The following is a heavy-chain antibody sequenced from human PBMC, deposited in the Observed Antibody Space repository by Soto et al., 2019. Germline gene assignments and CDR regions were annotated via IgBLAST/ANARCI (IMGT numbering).Heavy chain of an antibody. V-gene: IGHV3-21*01. CDR2: ISSSSSYI. CDR3: ARGYDFWSGYRPYYYYYMDV. Sequence: GGFLRLSCAASGFTFSSYSMNWVRQAPGKGLEWVSSISSSSSYIYYADSVKGRFTISRDNAKNSLYLQMNSLRAEDTAVYYCARGYDFWSGYRPYYYYYMDVWGKGTTVTVSS. CDR1: GFTFSSYS. D-gene: IGHD3-3*01. J-gene: IGHJ6*03.